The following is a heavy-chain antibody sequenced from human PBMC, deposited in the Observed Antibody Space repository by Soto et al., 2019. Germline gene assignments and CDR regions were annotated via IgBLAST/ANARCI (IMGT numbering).Heavy chain of an antibody. D-gene: IGHD6-19*01. J-gene: IGHJ6*02. V-gene: IGHV1-46*01. Sequence: ASVKVSCKASGYTVTSNWMHWVRQAPGQGPEWMGIINPSVGTTIYAQKFQGRVTMTRDTSTNTVYMELSSLRSEDTAVYYCARDRQWLVQGHYYYYGMDVWGQGTTVTVSS. CDR2: INPSVGTT. CDR3: ARDRQWLVQGHYYYYGMDV. CDR1: GYTVTSNW.